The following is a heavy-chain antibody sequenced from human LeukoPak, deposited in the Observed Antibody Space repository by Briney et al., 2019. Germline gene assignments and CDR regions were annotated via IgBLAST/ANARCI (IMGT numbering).Heavy chain of an antibody. CDR2: ISYDGSDK. V-gene: IGHV3-30*18. Sequence: PGRSLRLSCAASGFTFSNYGIHWVRQAPGKGLEWVAVISYDGSDKYYADSAKGRFTISRDNSKNTLYLQMNSLRAEDTAVYYCAKDRIHSSSWTGDFDYWGQGTLVTVSS. J-gene: IGHJ4*02. CDR3: AKDRIHSSSWTGDFDY. CDR1: GFTFSNYG. D-gene: IGHD6-13*01.